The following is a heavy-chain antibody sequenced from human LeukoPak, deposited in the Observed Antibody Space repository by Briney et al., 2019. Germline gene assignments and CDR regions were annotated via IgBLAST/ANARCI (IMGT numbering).Heavy chain of an antibody. D-gene: IGHD5-24*01. CDR1: GFSFSSYS. Sequence: GGSLRLSCSASGFSFSSYSMSWVRQAPEKGLEWVSYISSSSSTIYYADSVKGRFTISRDNAKNSLYLQMNSLRAEDTAVYYCARDLSSVEMATYFDYWGQGTLVTVSS. J-gene: IGHJ4*02. CDR3: ARDLSSVEMATYFDY. V-gene: IGHV3-48*04. CDR2: ISSSSSTI.